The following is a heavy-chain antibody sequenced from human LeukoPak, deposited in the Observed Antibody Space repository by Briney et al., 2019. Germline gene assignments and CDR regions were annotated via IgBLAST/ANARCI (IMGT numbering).Heavy chain of an antibody. V-gene: IGHV3-9*01. CDR3: AKVSGSTPIVYFDY. J-gene: IGHJ4*02. Sequence: GRTLRLSCAASGCTFDDYAMHWVRQAPGKGLEWVSGISWNSGSIGYADSVKGRFTISRDNAKNSLYLQMNSLRAEDTALYYCAKVSGSTPIVYFDYWGQGTLVTVSS. CDR1: GCTFDDYA. CDR2: ISWNSGSI. D-gene: IGHD2-15*01.